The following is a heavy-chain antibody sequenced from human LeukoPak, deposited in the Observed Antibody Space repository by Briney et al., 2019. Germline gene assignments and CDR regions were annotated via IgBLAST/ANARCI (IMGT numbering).Heavy chain of an antibody. CDR2: ISYDGSNK. CDR3: AELGGY. Sequence: GGSLRLSCAASGFTFSSYAMHWVRQAPGKGLEWVAVISYDGSNKYYADSVKGRFTISRDNSKNTLYLQMNSLRAEDTAVYYCAELGGYWGQGTLVTVSS. J-gene: IGHJ4*02. V-gene: IGHV3-30-3*01. D-gene: IGHD3-16*01. CDR1: GFTFSSYA.